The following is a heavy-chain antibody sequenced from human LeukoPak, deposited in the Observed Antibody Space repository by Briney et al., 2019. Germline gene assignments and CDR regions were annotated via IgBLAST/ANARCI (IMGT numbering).Heavy chain of an antibody. D-gene: IGHD1-26*01. J-gene: IGHJ4*02. Sequence: QSGGSLRLSCAASGFTFSSYSMNWVRQAPGKGLVWVSRIYSDGISTSYADSVKGRFTISRDNAKNTLYLQMNSLKAEDTAIYYCAREGGSYSNYFDYWGQGTLVTVSS. V-gene: IGHV3-74*01. CDR2: IYSDGIST. CDR3: AREGGSYSNYFDY. CDR1: GFTFSSYS.